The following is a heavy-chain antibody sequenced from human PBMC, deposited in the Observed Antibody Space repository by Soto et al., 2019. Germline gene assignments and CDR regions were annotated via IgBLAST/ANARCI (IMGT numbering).Heavy chain of an antibody. J-gene: IGHJ4*02. CDR2: ISYDGSNN. Sequence: GGSLRLSCAASGFTFSSYGMHWVRQAPGKGLEWVAVISYDGSNNYYADAVKGRFTIARDNSKNTLYLQMNSLRAEDTAVYYCAKGRLGYCSGGSCYLTPYYWGQGTLVTVSS. D-gene: IGHD2-15*01. V-gene: IGHV3-30*18. CDR3: AKGRLGYCSGGSCYLTPYY. CDR1: GFTFSSYG.